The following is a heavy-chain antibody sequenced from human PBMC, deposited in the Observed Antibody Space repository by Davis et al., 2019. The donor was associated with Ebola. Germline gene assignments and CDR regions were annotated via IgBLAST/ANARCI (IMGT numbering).Heavy chain of an antibody. J-gene: IGHJ3*02. CDR1: GYTFKNSA. CDR3: ARTSIVGTTTTASDI. Sequence: ASVKVSCKASGYTFKNSAISWVRQAPGQGREWMGWISAYNGNTAYAQILQGRVTMTTDTSTGTAYMELRSLKSDDTAVYFCARTSIVGTTTTASDISGQGTMVTVSS. D-gene: IGHD1-26*01. V-gene: IGHV1-18*01. CDR2: ISAYNGNT.